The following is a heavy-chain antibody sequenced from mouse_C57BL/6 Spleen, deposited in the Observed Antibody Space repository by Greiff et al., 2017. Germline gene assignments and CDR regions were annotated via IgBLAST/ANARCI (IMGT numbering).Heavy chain of an antibody. Sequence: EVHLVESGPELVKPGASVKMSCKASGYTFTDYNMHWVKQSHGKSLEWIGYINPNNGGTSYNQKFKGKATLTVNKSSSTAYMELRSLTSEDSAVYYCANLYYYGRSYAMDYWGQGTSVTVSS. CDR3: ANLYYYGRSYAMDY. CDR1: GYTFTDYN. V-gene: IGHV1-22*01. D-gene: IGHD1-1*01. CDR2: INPNNGGT. J-gene: IGHJ4*01.